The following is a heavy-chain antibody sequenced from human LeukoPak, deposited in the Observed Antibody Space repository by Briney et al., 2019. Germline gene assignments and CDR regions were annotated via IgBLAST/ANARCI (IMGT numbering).Heavy chain of an antibody. CDR3: ARDPYGQLDWFDP. CDR1: GGSISSSNW. J-gene: IGHJ5*02. CDR2: IYHSGST. D-gene: IGHD6-13*01. Sequence: PSETLSLTCAVSGGSISSSNWWSWVRQPPGKGLEWIGEIYHSGSTNYNPSLKSRVTISVDKSKNQFSLKLSSVTAADTAVYYCARDPYGQLDWFDPWGQGTLVTVSS. V-gene: IGHV4-4*02.